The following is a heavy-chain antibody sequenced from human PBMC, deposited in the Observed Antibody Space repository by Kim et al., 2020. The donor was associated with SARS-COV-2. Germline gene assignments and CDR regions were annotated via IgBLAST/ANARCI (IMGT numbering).Heavy chain of an antibody. CDR1: GGSFSGYY. Sequence: SETLSLTCAVYGGSFSGYYWSWIRQPPGKGLEWIGEINHSGSTNYNPSLKSRVTISVDTSKNQFSLKLSSVTAADTAVYYCARDGFNLVQGVNNWFDPW. CDR2: INHSGST. J-gene: IGHJ5*02. CDR3: ARDGFNLVQGVNNWFDP. D-gene: IGHD3-10*01. V-gene: IGHV4-34*01.